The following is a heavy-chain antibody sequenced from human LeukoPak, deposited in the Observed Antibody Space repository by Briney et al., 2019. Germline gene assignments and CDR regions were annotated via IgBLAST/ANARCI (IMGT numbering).Heavy chain of an antibody. CDR2: IYDSGST. CDR1: GGSIRSSYYY. V-gene: IGHV4-39*01. CDR3: ARVPRGYDFWSGYYSYYYYGMDV. J-gene: IGHJ6*02. D-gene: IGHD3-3*01. Sequence: SETLSLTCTVSGGSIRSSYYYWGWIRQPPGKGLEWIGSIYDSGSTYYNPSLKSRVTISVDTSKNQFSLKLNSVTAADTAVYYCARVPRGYDFWSGYYSYYYYGMDVWGQGTTVTVSS.